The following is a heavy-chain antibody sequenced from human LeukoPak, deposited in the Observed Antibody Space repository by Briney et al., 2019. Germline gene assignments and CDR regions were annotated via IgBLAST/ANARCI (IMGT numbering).Heavy chain of an antibody. D-gene: IGHD6-13*01. J-gene: IGHJ2*01. V-gene: IGHV4-39*07. CDR2: IYYSGST. CDR1: GGSISSSSYY. Sequence: PSGTLSLTCTVSGGSISSSSYYWGWIRQPPGKGLEWIGSIYYSGSTYYNPSLKSRVTISVDTSKNQFSLKLSSVTAADTAVYYCARGRIEAAAGTKWYFDLWGRGTLVTVSS. CDR3: ARGRIEAAAGTKWYFDL.